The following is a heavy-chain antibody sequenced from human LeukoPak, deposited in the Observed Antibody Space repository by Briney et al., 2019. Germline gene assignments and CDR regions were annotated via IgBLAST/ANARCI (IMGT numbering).Heavy chain of an antibody. CDR3: ARDRQSMGTTDAFDI. Sequence: ASVKVSCKASGGPFSSFAISWVRQAPGQGLEWMGGSIPIFGTANYAQKFQARVTITADESTSTAYMELSSLRSEDTAVYYCARDRQSMGTTDAFDIWGQGTMVTVSS. D-gene: IGHD1-7*01. CDR1: GGPFSSFA. V-gene: IGHV1-69*13. CDR2: SIPIFGTA. J-gene: IGHJ3*02.